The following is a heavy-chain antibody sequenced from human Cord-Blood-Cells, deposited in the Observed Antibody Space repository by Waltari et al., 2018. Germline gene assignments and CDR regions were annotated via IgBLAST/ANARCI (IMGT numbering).Heavy chain of an antibody. J-gene: IGHJ6*03. CDR2: INQSGRT. CDR1: GGSFSGYY. D-gene: IGHD3-16*01. CDR3: ARRPTPAGLRGGYMDV. V-gene: IGHV4-34*01. Sequence: QVQLQQWGAGLLKPSETLSLTCAVYGGSFSGYYWSWIRQPPGKGLEWIGEINQSGRTNYNPSLKSRVTIAVDTSKNQFSLKLSSVTAADTAVYYCARRPTPAGLRGGYMDVWGKGTTVTVSS.